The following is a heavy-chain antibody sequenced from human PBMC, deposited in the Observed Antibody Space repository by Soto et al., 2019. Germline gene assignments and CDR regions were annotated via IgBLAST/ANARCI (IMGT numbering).Heavy chain of an antibody. D-gene: IGHD6-13*01. Sequence: EVQLLESGGGLVQPGGSLRLSCAASGFTFSSYAMSWVRQAPGKGLEWVSAISGSGGSTYYADSVKGRFTISRDNSKYTLYLQMNSLRAEDTAVYYCAKPGGSSSWKRGTENWGQGTLVTVSS. J-gene: IGHJ4*02. CDR2: ISGSGGST. CDR1: GFTFSSYA. CDR3: AKPGGSSSWKRGTEN. V-gene: IGHV3-23*01.